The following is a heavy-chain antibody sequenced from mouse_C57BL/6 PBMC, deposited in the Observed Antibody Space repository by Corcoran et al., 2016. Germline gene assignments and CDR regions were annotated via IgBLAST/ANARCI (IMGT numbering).Heavy chain of an antibody. Sequence: QVQLQQSGPGLVKPGATVKISCNASGYSFTSYYIHWVKQRPGQGLEWIGWIYPGSGNTKYNEKFKGKATLTADTSSSTAYMQLSSLTSEDSAVYYCARYYAFDYWGQGTTLTVSS. V-gene: IGHV1-66*01. J-gene: IGHJ2*01. CDR3: ARYYAFDY. CDR2: IYPGSGNT. D-gene: IGHD1-1*01. CDR1: GYSFTSYY.